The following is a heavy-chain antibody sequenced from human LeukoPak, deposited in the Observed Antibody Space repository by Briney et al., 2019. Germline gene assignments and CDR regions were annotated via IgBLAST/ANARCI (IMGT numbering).Heavy chain of an antibody. Sequence: GGSLRLSCAASGFTFSSYGMSWVRQAPGKGLEWVSVIYSGGSTYYADSVKGRFTISRDNSKNTLYLQMNSLRAEDTAVYYCARDSSFAIDYWGQGTLVTVSS. D-gene: IGHD6-6*01. CDR2: IYSGGST. V-gene: IGHV3-66*01. CDR1: GFTFSSYG. J-gene: IGHJ4*02. CDR3: ARDSSFAIDY.